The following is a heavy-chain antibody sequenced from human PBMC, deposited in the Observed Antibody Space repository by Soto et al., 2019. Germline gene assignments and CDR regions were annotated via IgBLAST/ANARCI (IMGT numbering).Heavy chain of an antibody. V-gene: IGHV1-58*02. J-gene: IGHJ6*02. CDR2: IVVGSGNT. Sequence: SVTVSCKASGFTFTSSAMHWVRPARGQRLEWIGWIVVGSGNTNYAQKFQERVTITRGMSTSTAYMELSSLRSEDTAVYYCAADSGSYYQYYYGMDVWGQGTTVTVSS. D-gene: IGHD1-26*01. CDR1: GFTFTSSA. CDR3: AADSGSYYQYYYGMDV.